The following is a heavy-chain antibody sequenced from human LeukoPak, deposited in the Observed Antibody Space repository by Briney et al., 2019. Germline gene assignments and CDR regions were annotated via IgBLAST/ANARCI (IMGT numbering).Heavy chain of an antibody. CDR2: IYYSGST. J-gene: IGHJ4*02. CDR1: GGSISSYH. D-gene: IGHD2-2*01. Sequence: SETLSLTCTVSGGSISSYHWSWIRQPPGKGLEWIGYIYYSGSTNYNPSLKSRVTISVDTSKNQFSLKLSSVTAADTAVYYCARGRYQRTLDYWGQGTLVTVSS. V-gene: IGHV4-59*12. CDR3: ARGRYQRTLDY.